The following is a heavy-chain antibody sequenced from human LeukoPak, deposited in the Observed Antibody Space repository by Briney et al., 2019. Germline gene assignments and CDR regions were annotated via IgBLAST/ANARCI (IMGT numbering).Heavy chain of an antibody. CDR1: GFTFSSFA. CDR3: AKRGRTTYHFDS. D-gene: IGHD1-14*01. Sequence: PGGSLRLSCAASGFTFSSFAMRWVRQAPGKGLEWVPSISGNGVGTYYADSVKGRFTISRDNSKNSLNLQMNSLRVEDTAVYYCAKRGRTTYHFDSWGQGTLVTVSS. J-gene: IGHJ4*02. V-gene: IGHV3-23*01. CDR2: ISGNGVGT.